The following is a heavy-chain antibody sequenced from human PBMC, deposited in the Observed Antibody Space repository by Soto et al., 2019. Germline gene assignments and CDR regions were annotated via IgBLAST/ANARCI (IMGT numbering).Heavy chain of an antibody. CDR3: VKYTVTEDLGES. J-gene: IGHJ5*02. CDR1: GFTFSSYA. D-gene: IGHD3-16*01. Sequence: EVQLLESGGDVVRPGGSLRLSCAASGFTFSSYAMGWVRQAPGKGLEWVAGVSRAGTYTFYADSGRGRFSISRDNSRDTLDLYMNALRGDDTAVYFCVKYTVTEDLGESWGQGTLVSVSS. CDR2: VSRAGTYT. V-gene: IGHV3-23*01.